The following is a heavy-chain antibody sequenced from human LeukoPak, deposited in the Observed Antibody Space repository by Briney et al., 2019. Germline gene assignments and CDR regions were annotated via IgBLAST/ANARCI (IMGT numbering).Heavy chain of an antibody. J-gene: IGHJ4*02. CDR2: INAGNGNT. CDR1: GYTFTSYG. V-gene: IGHV1-3*01. D-gene: IGHD3-22*01. Sequence: ASVKVSCKASGYTFTSYGISWVRQAPGQRLEWMGWINAGNGNTKYSQKFQGRVTITRDTSASTAYMELSSLRSEDTAVYYCARSLSSGYYDYWGQGTLVTVSS. CDR3: ARSLSSGYYDY.